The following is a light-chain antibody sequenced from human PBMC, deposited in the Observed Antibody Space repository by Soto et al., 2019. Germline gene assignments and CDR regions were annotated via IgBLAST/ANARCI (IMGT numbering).Light chain of an antibody. V-gene: IGKV3-20*01. CDR1: QTVHSSF. Sequence: EVVLTQSPGTLSLSPGDRATVSCRASQTVHSSFFAWYQQKGGQAPRLLIYGTSNRAAGIPDRFSGNGSGTDFTLTIDGLEPEDFAMYFCQQHGGSPPYTFGRGTRVEI. CDR2: GTS. CDR3: QQHGGSPPYT. J-gene: IGKJ2*01.